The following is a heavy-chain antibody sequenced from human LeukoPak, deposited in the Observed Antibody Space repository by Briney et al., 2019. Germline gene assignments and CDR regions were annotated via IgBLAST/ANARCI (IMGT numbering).Heavy chain of an antibody. D-gene: IGHD6-6*01. CDR1: GFTFSSYA. J-gene: IGHJ4*02. V-gene: IGHV3-30*04. Sequence: PGGSLRLSCAASGFTFSSYAMHWVRQAPGKGLEWVAVISYDGGNKYYADSVKGRFTISRDNSKNTLYLQMNSLRAEDTAVYYCARDPTPLYSSSSPPSHFDYWGQGTLVTVSS. CDR2: ISYDGGNK. CDR3: ARDPTPLYSSSSPPSHFDY.